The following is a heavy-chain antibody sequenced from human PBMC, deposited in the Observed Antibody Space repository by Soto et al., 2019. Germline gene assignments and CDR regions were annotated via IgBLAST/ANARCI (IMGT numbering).Heavy chain of an antibody. CDR3: ARVGTRSLNYYYYMDV. J-gene: IGHJ6*03. D-gene: IGHD7-27*01. CDR1: GGSISSYY. Sequence: SETLSLTCTVSGGSISSYYWSWIRQPPGKGLEWIGYIYYSGSTNYNPSLKSRVTISVDTSKNQFSLKLSSVTAADTAVYYCARVGTRSLNYYYYMDVWGKGTTVTVSS. CDR2: IYYSGST. V-gene: IGHV4-59*08.